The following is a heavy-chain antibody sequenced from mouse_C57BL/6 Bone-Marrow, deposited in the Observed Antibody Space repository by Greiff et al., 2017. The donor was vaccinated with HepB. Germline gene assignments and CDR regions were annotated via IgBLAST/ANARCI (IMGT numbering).Heavy chain of an antibody. CDR1: GFTFSDYY. D-gene: IGHD1-1*01. Sequence: VQLKQSGGGLVQPGGSLKLSCAASGFTFSDYYMYWVRQTPEKRLEWVAYISNGGGSTYYPDTVKGRFTISRDNAKNTLYLQMSRLKSEDTAMYYCARQGYYGSSPHYCAMDYWGQGTSVTVSS. J-gene: IGHJ4*01. CDR2: ISNGGGST. CDR3: ARQGYYGSSPHYCAMDY. V-gene: IGHV5-12*01.